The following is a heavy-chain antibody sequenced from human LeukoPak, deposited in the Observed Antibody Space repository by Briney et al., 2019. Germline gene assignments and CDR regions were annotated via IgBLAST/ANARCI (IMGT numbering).Heavy chain of an antibody. CDR1: GFTFSTYS. CDR3: ARDSRLLWFGELSRPIDY. D-gene: IGHD3-10*01. V-gene: IGHV3-21*01. Sequence: GSLRLSCAASGFTFSTYSMNWVRQAPGKGLEWVSSISSSGSYIYYADSVQGRFTISRDNAKNSLYLQMNSLRAEDTAVYYCARDSRLLWFGELSRPIDYWGQGTLVTVSS. CDR2: ISSSGSYI. J-gene: IGHJ4*02.